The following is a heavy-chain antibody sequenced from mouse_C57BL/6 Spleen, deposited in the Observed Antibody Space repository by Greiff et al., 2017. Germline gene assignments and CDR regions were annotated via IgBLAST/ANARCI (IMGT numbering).Heavy chain of an antibody. V-gene: IGHV1-52*01. CDR2: IDPSDSET. Sequence: QVQLQQPGAELVRPGSSVKLSCKASGYTFTSYWMHWVKQRPIQGLEWIGNIDPSDSETHYNQKFKDKDTLTVDKSSSTAYMQLSSLTSEDSAFYYCARRDLYYGSSYDYWGQGTTLTVSS. CDR3: ARRDLYYGSSYDY. D-gene: IGHD1-1*01. CDR1: GYTFTSYW. J-gene: IGHJ2*01.